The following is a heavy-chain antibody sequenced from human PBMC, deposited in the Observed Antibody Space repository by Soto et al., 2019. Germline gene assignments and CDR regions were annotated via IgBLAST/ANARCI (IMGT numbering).Heavy chain of an antibody. D-gene: IGHD4-4*01. CDR3: AREGINNYNEYYFDS. J-gene: IGHJ4*02. Sequence: PGGSLRLSCAASGFTFSSYSMNWVRQAPGKVLEWVSSISGSGNYTHYADFLRGRLTISRDNAKTSLYLQMNSLRSEDTAVYYCAREGINNYNEYYFDSWGQGTVVTVPQ. V-gene: IGHV3-21*01. CDR2: ISGSGNYT. CDR1: GFTFSSYS.